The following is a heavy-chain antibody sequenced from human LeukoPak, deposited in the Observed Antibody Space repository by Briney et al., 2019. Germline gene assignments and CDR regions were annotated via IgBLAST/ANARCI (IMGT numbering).Heavy chain of an antibody. Sequence: GGSLRLSCAASGFTFSSYWMTWVRQSPGKGLEWVANIKEDGSDKYYVASVKGRFTISRDNAKNSLYLQMNSLRAEDTAVYYCAKDSSAATRGYDAFDIWGQGTMVTVSS. CDR3: AKDSSAATRGYDAFDI. CDR2: IKEDGSDK. V-gene: IGHV3-7*01. CDR1: GFTFSSYW. D-gene: IGHD2-15*01. J-gene: IGHJ3*02.